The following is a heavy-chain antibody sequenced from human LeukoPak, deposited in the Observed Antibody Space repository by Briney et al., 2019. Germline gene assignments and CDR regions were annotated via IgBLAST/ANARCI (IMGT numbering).Heavy chain of an antibody. J-gene: IGHJ4*02. CDR2: VNTKSVGI. V-gene: IGHV3-21*06. Sequence: GGSLRLSCAASGFPLGSYTMDWFRQAPGKGLEWVAYVNTKSVGIYYTDSVRGRFTISRDNAMNSLFLQMSNLRVEDTAVYYCANSGLSHDYYDSRNLFDYWGQGTLVTVSS. CDR1: GFPLGSYT. CDR3: ANSGLSHDYYDSRNLFDY. D-gene: IGHD3-22*01.